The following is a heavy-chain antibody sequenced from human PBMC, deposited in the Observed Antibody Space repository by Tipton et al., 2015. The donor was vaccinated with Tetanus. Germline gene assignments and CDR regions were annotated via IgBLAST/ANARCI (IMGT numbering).Heavy chain of an antibody. J-gene: IGHJ5*02. Sequence: QSGAEVKKPGSSVKVSCRASGGTFSSYAVSWVRQAPGQGLEWMGGIIFNTANYAQKFQGRDTLTADTSRSTGYMELSGLRSEDTAVYYCARDSTITPRPTWFDPWGQGTLVTVSS. V-gene: IGHV1-69*06. CDR3: ARDSTITPRPTWFDP. CDR2: IIFNTA. D-gene: IGHD6-6*01. CDR1: GGTFSSYA.